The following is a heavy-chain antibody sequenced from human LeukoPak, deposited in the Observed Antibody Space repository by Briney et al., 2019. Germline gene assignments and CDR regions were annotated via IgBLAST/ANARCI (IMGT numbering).Heavy chain of an antibody. CDR3: AKVGVEQQRVLSSFDY. CDR2: ISGSGGST. Sequence: GGSLRLSCAASGFTFSSYAMSWVRQAPGKGLEWVSAISGSGGSTYCADSVKGRFTISRDNSKNTLYLQMNSLRAEDTAVYYFAKVGVEQQRVLSSFDYWGQGPLVTVSS. D-gene: IGHD6-13*01. J-gene: IGHJ4*02. CDR1: GFTFSSYA. V-gene: IGHV3-23*01.